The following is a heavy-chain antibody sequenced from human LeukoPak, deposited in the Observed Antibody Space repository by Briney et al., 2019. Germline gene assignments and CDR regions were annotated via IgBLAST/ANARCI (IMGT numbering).Heavy chain of an antibody. J-gene: IGHJ4*02. CDR2: IYTGGST. D-gene: IGHD3-22*01. V-gene: IGHV3-66*01. Sequence: QPGGSLRLSCAASGFTVSSNYMSWVRQAPGKGLEWVSAIYTGGSTYYAGSVKGRFTISRDNSKNTLYLQMNSLRAEDTAVYYCARNLYYYDSSGYHYYWGQGTLVTVSS. CDR3: ARNLYYYDSSGYHYY. CDR1: GFTVSSNY.